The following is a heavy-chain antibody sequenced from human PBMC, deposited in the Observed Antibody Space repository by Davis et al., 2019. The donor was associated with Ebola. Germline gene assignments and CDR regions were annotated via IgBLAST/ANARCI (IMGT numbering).Heavy chain of an antibody. CDR1: GGSFSGYY. CDR3: ARVRGRGYSYGYLYYYYMDV. V-gene: IGHV4-34*01. J-gene: IGHJ6*03. CDR2: INHSGST. D-gene: IGHD5-18*01. Sequence: PSETLSLTCAVYGGSFSGYYWSWIRQPPGKGLEWIGEINHSGSTNYNPSLKSRVTISVDTSKNQFSLKLSSVTAADTAVYYCARVRGRGYSYGYLYYYYMDVWGKGTTVTVSS.